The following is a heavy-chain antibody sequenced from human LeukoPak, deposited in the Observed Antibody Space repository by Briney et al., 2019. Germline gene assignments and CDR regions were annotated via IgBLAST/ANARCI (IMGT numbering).Heavy chain of an antibody. CDR1: GGSISSGSYY. J-gene: IGHJ2*01. Sequence: SETLSLTCTVSGGSISSGSYYWSWIRQPAGKGLEWIGRIYTSGSTNYNPSLKSRVTISVDTSKSQLSLKLSSVTAADTAVYYCARVELLDIVATILYFDLWGRGTLVTVSS. V-gene: IGHV4-61*02. CDR3: ARVELLDIVATILYFDL. D-gene: IGHD5-12*01. CDR2: IYTSGST.